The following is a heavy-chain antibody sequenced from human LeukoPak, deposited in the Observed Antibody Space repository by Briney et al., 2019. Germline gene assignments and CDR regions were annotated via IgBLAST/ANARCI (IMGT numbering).Heavy chain of an antibody. Sequence: PGGSLRLSCAASGFTFSSYSMNWVRQAPGKGLEWVSSISSSSSYIYYADSVKGRFTISRDNAKNSLYLQMNSLRAEDTAVYYCAKGGVARRWDDYWGQGTLVTVSS. D-gene: IGHD6-6*01. V-gene: IGHV3-21*04. CDR2: ISSSSSYI. CDR3: AKGGVARRWDDY. CDR1: GFTFSSYS. J-gene: IGHJ4*02.